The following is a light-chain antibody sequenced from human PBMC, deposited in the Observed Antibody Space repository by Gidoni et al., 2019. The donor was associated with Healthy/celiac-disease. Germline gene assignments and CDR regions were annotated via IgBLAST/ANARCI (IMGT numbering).Light chain of an antibody. Sequence: QSALTQPASVSGSPGQSTTISCTGTSSDVGGYNYVSWYQQHPGKSPKLMISEVSNRPSGVSNRFSGSKSGSTASLTISGLQAEDEADYYCSSYTSSSTEVFGGGTKLTVL. J-gene: IGLJ2*01. CDR2: EVS. CDR3: SSYTSSSTEV. CDR1: SSDVGGYNY. V-gene: IGLV2-14*01.